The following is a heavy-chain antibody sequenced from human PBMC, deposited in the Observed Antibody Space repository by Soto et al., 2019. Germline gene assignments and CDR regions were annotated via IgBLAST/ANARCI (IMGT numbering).Heavy chain of an antibody. CDR2: ISAYNGNT. D-gene: IGHD2-15*01. V-gene: IGHV1-18*01. J-gene: IGHJ3*02. CDR3: ARSVRGYCSGGSCYGGDTLGAFDI. CDR1: GYTFTSYG. Sequence: ASVKVSCKASGYTFTSYGISWVRQAPGQGLEWMGWISAYNGNTNYAQKLQGRVTMTTDTSTSTAYMELRSLRSDDTAVYYCARSVRGYCSGGSCYGGDTLGAFDIWGQGTMVTVSS.